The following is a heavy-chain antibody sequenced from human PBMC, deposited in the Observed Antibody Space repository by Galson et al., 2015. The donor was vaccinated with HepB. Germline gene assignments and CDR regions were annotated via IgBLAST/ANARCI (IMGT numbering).Heavy chain of an antibody. V-gene: IGHV3-21*01. J-gene: IGHJ5*02. D-gene: IGHD3-22*01. CDR1: GFTFRSYS. Sequence: SLRLSCAASGFTFRSYSMNWVRQAPGKGLEWVSSISVSSSHMYYATSVKGRFTISRDDAKNSLYLQMNSLRAEDTAVYFCARTRGTTMIVSWFDPWGQGTLVTVSS. CDR2: ISVSSSHM. CDR3: ARTRGTTMIVSWFDP.